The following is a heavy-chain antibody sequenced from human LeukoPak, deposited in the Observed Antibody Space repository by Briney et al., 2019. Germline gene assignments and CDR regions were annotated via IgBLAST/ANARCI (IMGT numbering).Heavy chain of an antibody. CDR2: IRYDGSNK. D-gene: IGHD6-19*01. J-gene: IGHJ3*02. V-gene: IGHV3-30*02. CDR3: ANGIAVAGKVAFDI. Sequence: GGSLRLSCAASGFTFSSYGMHWVRQAPGKGLEWVAFIRYDGSNKYYADSVKGRFTNSRDNSKNTLYLQMNSLRAEDTAVYYCANGIAVAGKVAFDIWGQGTMVTVSS. CDR1: GFTFSSYG.